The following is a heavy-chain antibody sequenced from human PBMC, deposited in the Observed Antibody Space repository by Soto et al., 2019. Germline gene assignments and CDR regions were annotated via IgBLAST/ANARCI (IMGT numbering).Heavy chain of an antibody. J-gene: IGHJ6*02. CDR2: TYYRSKWYN. CDR3: ARAGYCSGGSCYRPYYYYGMDV. Sequence: SQTLSLTCAISGDSVSSNIAAWNWIRQSPSRGLEGLGRTYYRSKWYNDYAVSVKSRITINPDTSKNQFSLQLNSVTPEDTAVYYCARAGYCSGGSCYRPYYYYGMDVWGQGTTVTVSS. V-gene: IGHV6-1*01. D-gene: IGHD2-15*01. CDR1: GDSVSSNIAA.